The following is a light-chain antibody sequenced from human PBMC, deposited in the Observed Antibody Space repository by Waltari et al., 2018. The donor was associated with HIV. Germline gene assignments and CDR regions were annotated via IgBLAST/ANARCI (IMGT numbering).Light chain of an antibody. CDR2: GNN. CDR3: QSFDSSLTVFV. J-gene: IGLJ1*01. CDR1: GAGHE. V-gene: IGLV1-40*01. Sequence: QSVLTQPPSVSGAPGQRVSIYCTGSGAGHEVQWYQQIAGKAPKLLIFGNNKRPSGVPARFFGSTSGTSASLAITGLQPEDGAHYDCQSFDSSLTVFVFGSGTEVVVL.